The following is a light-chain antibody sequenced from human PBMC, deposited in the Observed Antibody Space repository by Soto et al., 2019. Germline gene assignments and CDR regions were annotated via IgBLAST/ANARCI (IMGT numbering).Light chain of an antibody. CDR1: QGSSSW. Sequence: DIQMTQAPSSVSASVGDRVTITCRASQGSSSWLAWYQQKPGKAPKLLIYTASSLQSGVPSRFSGSGSGTDFTLTISSLQPEDLGTHDCQQANSFPVSFGQGTRL. CDR3: QQANSFPVS. CDR2: TAS. V-gene: IGKV1D-12*01. J-gene: IGKJ5*01.